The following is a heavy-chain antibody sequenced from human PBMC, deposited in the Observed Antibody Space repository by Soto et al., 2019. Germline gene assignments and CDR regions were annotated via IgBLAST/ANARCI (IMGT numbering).Heavy chain of an antibody. CDR1: GFSLSASGVG. CDR2: IYWDDDK. J-gene: IGHJ6*02. D-gene: IGHD3-3*01. V-gene: IGHV2-5*02. Sequence: SGPTLVNPTQTLTLTCTFSGFSLSASGVGVAWIRQPPGKALEWLALIYWDDDKRYSPSLKSRLTITKDTSKNQVVLTMTNMDPVDTATYYCAHSGGFNTIFGVVTNYGMDVWGQGTTVTVSS. CDR3: AHSGGFNTIFGVVTNYGMDV.